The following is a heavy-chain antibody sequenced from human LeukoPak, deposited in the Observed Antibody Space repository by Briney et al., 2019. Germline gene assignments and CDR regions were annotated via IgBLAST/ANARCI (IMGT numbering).Heavy chain of an antibody. CDR1: GFTFSSYA. Sequence: GGSLRLSCAASGFTFSSYAMHWVRQAPGKGLEWVAVISYDGSNKYYADSVKGRFTISRDNSKNTLYLQMNSLRAEDSAVYYCAKDPGAGAARPGYFDYWGQGTLVIVSS. D-gene: IGHD6-6*01. CDR2: ISYDGSNK. CDR3: AKDPGAGAARPGYFDY. V-gene: IGHV3-30-3*01. J-gene: IGHJ4*02.